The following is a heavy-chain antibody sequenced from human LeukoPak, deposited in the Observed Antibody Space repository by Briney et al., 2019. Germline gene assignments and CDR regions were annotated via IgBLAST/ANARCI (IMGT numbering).Heavy chain of an antibody. CDR1: GGSFSGYY. V-gene: IGHV4-34*01. CDR3: ASRSTYYYGSGSYYWSY. Sequence: SSETLSLTCAVYGGSFSGYYWSWIRQPPGKGLEWIGEINHSGSTNYNPSLKSRVTISVDTSKNQFSLKLSSVTAADTAVYYCASRSTYYYGSGSYYWSYWGQGTLVTVSS. CDR2: INHSGST. J-gene: IGHJ4*02. D-gene: IGHD3-10*01.